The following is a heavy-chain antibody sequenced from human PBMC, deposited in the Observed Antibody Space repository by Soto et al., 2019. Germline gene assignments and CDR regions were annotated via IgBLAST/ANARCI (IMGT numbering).Heavy chain of an antibody. J-gene: IGHJ3*02. CDR3: ASRGPFGLVYCSSSSCRARGAFDI. Sequence: QVQLVQSGAEVKKPGASVKVSCKASGYTFTSYGISWVRQAPGQGLEWMGWISAYNGNTNYAQKLQGRVTMTTDTATSTAYMELRSLRSDDTAVYYCASRGPFGLVYCSSSSCRARGAFDIWGQGTMVTVSS. CDR2: ISAYNGNT. CDR1: GYTFTSYG. D-gene: IGHD2-2*01. V-gene: IGHV1-18*01.